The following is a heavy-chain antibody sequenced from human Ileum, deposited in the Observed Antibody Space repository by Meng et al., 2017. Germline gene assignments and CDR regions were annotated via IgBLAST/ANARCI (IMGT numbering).Heavy chain of an antibody. CDR3: TGGPDSAKSGY. V-gene: IGHV4-61*01. J-gene: IGHJ4*02. CDR1: GVSVNSGFYY. CDR2: FHHSGSA. D-gene: IGHD1-14*01. Sequence: QVQLQQSGPGLVRPSEALSLTCPVSGVSVNSGFYYWNWVRQPPGKGLEFIGSFHHSGSAHYNASLEGRVTMSLDTSKNQFSLRLTSVTAADSALYYCTGGPDSAKSGYWGQGTLVTVSS.